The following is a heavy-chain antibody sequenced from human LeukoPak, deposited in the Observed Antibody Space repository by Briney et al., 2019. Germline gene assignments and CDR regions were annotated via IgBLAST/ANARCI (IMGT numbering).Heavy chain of an antibody. J-gene: IGHJ5*02. D-gene: IGHD5-18*01. CDR1: GGSFSGYY. CDR3: ARDPATAMVNWFDP. Sequence: SETLSLTCAVYGGSFSGYYWSWIRQPPGKGLEWIGEINHSGSTNYNPSLKSRVTISVDTSKNQFSLKLSSVTAADTAVYYCARDPATAMVNWFDPWGQGTLVTVSS. V-gene: IGHV4-34*01. CDR2: INHSGST.